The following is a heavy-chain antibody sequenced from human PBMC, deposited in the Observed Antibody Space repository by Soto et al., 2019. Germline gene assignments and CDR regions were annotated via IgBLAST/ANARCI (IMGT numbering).Heavy chain of an antibody. CDR3: ARSATISRAKDYYYGMDV. D-gene: IGHD5-12*01. CDR2: INPSGGST. V-gene: IGHV1-46*03. Sequence: ASVKVSCKASGYTFTSYYMHWVRQAPGQGLEWMGIINPSGGSTSYAQKFQGRVTMTRDTSTSTVYMELSSLRSEDTAVYYCARSATISRAKDYYYGMDVWGQGTTVTVSS. J-gene: IGHJ6*02. CDR1: GYTFTSYY.